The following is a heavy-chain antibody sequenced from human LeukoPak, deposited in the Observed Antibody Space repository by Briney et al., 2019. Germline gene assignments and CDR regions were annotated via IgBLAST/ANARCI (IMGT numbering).Heavy chain of an antibody. Sequence: ASLKVSCKASGYTFTGSYMHWVRQAPGQGLEWMGWINPNSDNTNYAQKFQGRLTVTRDTSISTVYMELSSLRSDDTAVYYCARDRNNWNDDAFDIWGQGTMVTVSS. CDR2: INPNSDNT. CDR3: ARDRNNWNDDAFDI. D-gene: IGHD1-1*01. V-gene: IGHV1-2*02. CDR1: GYTFTGSY. J-gene: IGHJ3*02.